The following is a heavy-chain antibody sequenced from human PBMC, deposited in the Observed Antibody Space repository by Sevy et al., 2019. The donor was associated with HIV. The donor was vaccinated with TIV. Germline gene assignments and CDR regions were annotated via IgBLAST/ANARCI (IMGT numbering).Heavy chain of an antibody. CDR1: GFTFSSYE. J-gene: IGHJ1*01. D-gene: IGHD6-19*01. Sequence: GGSLRLSCAASGFTFSSYEMNWVRQAPGKGLEWVSYISSSGSTIYYADSVKGRFTISRDNAKDSLYLRMNSLRAEYTAVYYCARTGSGWPAEYFQHWGQGTLVTVSS. CDR3: ARTGSGWPAEYFQH. CDR2: ISSSGSTI. V-gene: IGHV3-48*03.